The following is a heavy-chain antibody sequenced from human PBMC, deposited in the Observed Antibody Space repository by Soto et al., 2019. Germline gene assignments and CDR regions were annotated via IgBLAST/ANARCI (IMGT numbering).Heavy chain of an antibody. V-gene: IGHV3-23*01. Sequence: PGGSLRLSCAVSGFTFTSFAMAWVRQGPGKGLECVSVITGSGGGTYYAASVKGRFTISRDNSRSMVFLQMNSLRAEDTAVYYCAKFPFALDDILTDHPAYIEHWGQGTLVTVS. CDR3: AKFPFALDDILTDHPAYIEH. CDR2: ITGSGGGT. D-gene: IGHD3-9*01. CDR1: GFTFTSFA. J-gene: IGHJ4*02.